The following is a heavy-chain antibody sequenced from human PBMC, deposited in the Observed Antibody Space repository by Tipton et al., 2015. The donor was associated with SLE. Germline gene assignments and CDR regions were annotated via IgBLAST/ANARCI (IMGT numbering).Heavy chain of an antibody. J-gene: IGHJ6*02. D-gene: IGHD3-10*01. Sequence: TLSLTRTVSGASVSSFCWNWIRQSPGKGLEWIACVCNSVSTNYDPSLKSRGTISVDTSKNHFSLELTSVTAADTAVYYCARQRLRLLSPLDAWGQGTTVTVS. CDR1: GASVSSFC. CDR3: ARQRLRLLSPLDA. V-gene: IGHV4-59*08. CDR2: VCNSVST.